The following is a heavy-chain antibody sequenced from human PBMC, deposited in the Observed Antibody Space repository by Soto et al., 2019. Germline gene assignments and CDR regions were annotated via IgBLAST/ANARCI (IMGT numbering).Heavy chain of an antibody. CDR2: IWYDGSNK. Sequence: QVQLVESGGGVVQPGRSLRLSCAASGFTFSSYGMHWVRQAPGKGLEWVAVIWYDGSNKYYADSVKGRFTISRDNSKNTLYLQMNSLRAEDTAVYYCARDSDYYDSSGFWDYWGQGTLVTVSS. CDR1: GFTFSSYG. J-gene: IGHJ4*02. D-gene: IGHD3-22*01. CDR3: ARDSDYYDSSGFWDY. V-gene: IGHV3-33*01.